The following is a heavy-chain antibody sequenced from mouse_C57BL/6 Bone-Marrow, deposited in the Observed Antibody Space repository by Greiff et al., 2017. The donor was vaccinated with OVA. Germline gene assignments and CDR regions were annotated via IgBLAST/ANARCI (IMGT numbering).Heavy chain of an antibody. V-gene: IGHV5-16*01. J-gene: IGHJ1*03. CDR3: ARGSRNYYGSSYGV. D-gene: IGHD1-1*01. CDR2: INYDGSST. Sequence: EVQLVESEGGLVQPGSSMKLSCTASGFTFSDYYMAWVRQVPEKGLEWVANINYDGSSTYYLDSLKSRFIISRDTAKNILYLQMSSLKSEDTATYYCARGSRNYYGSSYGVWGTGTTVTVSS. CDR1: GFTFSDYY.